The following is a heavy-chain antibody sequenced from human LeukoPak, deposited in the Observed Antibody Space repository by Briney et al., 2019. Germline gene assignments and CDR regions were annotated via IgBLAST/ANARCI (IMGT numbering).Heavy chain of an antibody. Sequence: GGSLRLSCAASGFTSSSYWMSWVRQAPGKGLEWVANIKQDGSEKYYVDSVKGRFTISRDNAKNSLYLQMNSLRAEDTAVYYCARDLSKRMVRGDWFDPWGQGTLVTVSS. CDR1: GFTSSSYW. CDR2: IKQDGSEK. J-gene: IGHJ5*02. D-gene: IGHD3-10*01. CDR3: ARDLSKRMVRGDWFDP. V-gene: IGHV3-7*01.